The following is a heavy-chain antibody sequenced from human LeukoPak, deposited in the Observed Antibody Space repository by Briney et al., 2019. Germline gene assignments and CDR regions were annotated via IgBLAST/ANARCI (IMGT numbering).Heavy chain of an antibody. J-gene: IGHJ4*02. V-gene: IGHV3-53*01. Sequence: GGSLRLSCAASGFTVSSNYMSWVRQAPGKGLEWVSIIYSDGTTYYTDSVKGRFTISRDNSKNTLYLQMNSLRAEDTAVYYCARWYCSSMSCYYDYWGQGTLVTVSS. CDR3: ARWYCSSMSCYYDY. CDR2: IYSDGTT. CDR1: GFTVSSNY. D-gene: IGHD2-2*01.